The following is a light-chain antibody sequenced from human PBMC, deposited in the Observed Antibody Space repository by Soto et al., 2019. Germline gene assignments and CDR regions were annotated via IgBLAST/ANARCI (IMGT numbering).Light chain of an antibody. Sequence: QSVLTQPPSVSGAPGQRVTISCTGSSSNIGAGYDVHWYQQLPGTAPKLLMYGNNNRPSGVPDRFSGSKSGTSASLAITGLQAEDEADYYCQSYDSSLSGSEVFGGGTKVTVL. CDR3: QSYDSSLSGSEV. V-gene: IGLV1-40*01. CDR1: SSNIGAGYD. J-gene: IGLJ3*02. CDR2: GNN.